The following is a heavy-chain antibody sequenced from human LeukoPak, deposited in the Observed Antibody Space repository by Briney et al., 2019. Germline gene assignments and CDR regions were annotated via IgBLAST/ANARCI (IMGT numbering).Heavy chain of an antibody. Sequence: ASVKVSCKASGYTFTGYYMHWVRQAPGQGLEWMGWINPNSGGTNYAQKFQGRVTMTRDTSISTAYMELSRLRSDDTAVYYCARGSDFYDSSGYYYYYMDVWGKGTTVTVSS. CDR3: ARGSDFYDSSGYYYYYMDV. J-gene: IGHJ6*03. V-gene: IGHV1-2*02. CDR1: GYTFTGYY. D-gene: IGHD3-22*01. CDR2: INPNSGGT.